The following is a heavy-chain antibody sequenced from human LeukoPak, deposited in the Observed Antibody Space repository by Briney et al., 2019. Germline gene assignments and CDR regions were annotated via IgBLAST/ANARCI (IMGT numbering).Heavy chain of an antibody. Sequence: GGSLRLSCAASGFTFSSYAMSWVRQAPGKGLEWVSAISGSGGSTYYADPVKGRFTISRDNSKNTLYLQMNSLRAEDTAVYYCAKGIAVAGEFDYWGQGTLVTVSS. V-gene: IGHV3-23*01. CDR1: GFTFSSYA. CDR3: AKGIAVAGEFDY. CDR2: ISGSGGST. D-gene: IGHD6-19*01. J-gene: IGHJ4*02.